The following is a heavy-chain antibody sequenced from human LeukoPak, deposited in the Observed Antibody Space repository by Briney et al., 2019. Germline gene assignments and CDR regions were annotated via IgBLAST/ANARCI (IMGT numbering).Heavy chain of an antibody. D-gene: IGHD4-11*01. Sequence: SETLSLTCTVSGGSVNSGSYFWSWIRQPPGKGLEWIGYIQNSARTNYNPSLESRVTISVDSSKDQFSLRLGSVTAADTAVYYCATDYSNFYGTDVWGQGTTVTVSS. CDR2: IQNSART. V-gene: IGHV4-61*01. J-gene: IGHJ6*02. CDR1: GGSVNSGSYF. CDR3: ATDYSNFYGTDV.